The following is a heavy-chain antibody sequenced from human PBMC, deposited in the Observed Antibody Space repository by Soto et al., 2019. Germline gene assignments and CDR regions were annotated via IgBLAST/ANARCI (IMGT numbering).Heavy chain of an antibody. J-gene: IGHJ4*02. V-gene: IGHV4-30-4*01. Sequence: QVQLQESGPGLVKPSQTLSLTCTVSGGSINSGDYYWSWIRQPPGKGLEWIRYIYYSGSTYYNPSLQSRVTISVDTSKNQFSLKLSSVTAADTAVYYCAREGFYDRKIDYWGQGILVTVSS. CDR2: IYYSGST. CDR3: AREGFYDRKIDY. CDR1: GGSINSGDYY. D-gene: IGHD2-2*01.